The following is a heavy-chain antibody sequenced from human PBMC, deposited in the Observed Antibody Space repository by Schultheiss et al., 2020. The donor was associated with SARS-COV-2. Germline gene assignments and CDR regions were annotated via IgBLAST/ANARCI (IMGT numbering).Heavy chain of an antibody. D-gene: IGHD5-12*01. V-gene: IGHV4-30-2*01. CDR1: GGSISSGGYS. J-gene: IGHJ4*02. CDR3: ARGGYYIDY. Sequence: SETLSLTCAVSGGSISSGGYSWSWIRQPPGKGLEWIGYIYHSGSTYYNPSLKSRVTISVDTSKNQFSLKLSSVTAADTAVYYCARGGYYIDYWGQGTLVTVSS. CDR2: IYHSGST.